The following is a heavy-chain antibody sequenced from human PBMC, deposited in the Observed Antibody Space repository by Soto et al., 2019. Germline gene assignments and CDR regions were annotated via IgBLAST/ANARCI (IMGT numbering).Heavy chain of an antibody. V-gene: IGHV3-30-3*01. CDR1: GFTFSSYA. CDR3: ARDLPYYYDSSGYYKTYYYYGMDV. D-gene: IGHD3-22*01. J-gene: IGHJ6*02. Sequence: GGSLRLSCAASGFTFSSYAMHWVRQAPGKGLEWVAVISYDGSNKYYADSVKGRFTISRDNSKNTLYLQMNSLRAEDTAVYYCARDLPYYYDSSGYYKTYYYYGMDVWGQGTTVTVSS. CDR2: ISYDGSNK.